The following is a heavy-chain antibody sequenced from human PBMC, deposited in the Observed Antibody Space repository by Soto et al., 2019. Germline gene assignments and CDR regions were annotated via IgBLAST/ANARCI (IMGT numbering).Heavy chain of an antibody. CDR2: MNPNSGNT. V-gene: IGHV1-8*01. D-gene: IGHD6-13*01. Sequence: QVQLVQSGAEVKKPGASVKVSCKASGYTFTSYDINWVRQATGQGLEWMGWMNPNSGNTGYAQKFQGRVTMTRNTSISTAYMELRSLRSEGTAVYYCAREAAGHSYWYFDLWGRGTLVTVSS. J-gene: IGHJ2*01. CDR1: GYTFTSYD. CDR3: AREAAGHSYWYFDL.